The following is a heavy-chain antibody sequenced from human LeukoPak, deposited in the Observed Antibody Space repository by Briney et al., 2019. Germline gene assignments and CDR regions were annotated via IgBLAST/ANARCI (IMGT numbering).Heavy chain of an antibody. CDR1: GYTFTSYG. Sequence: ASVKVSCKASGYTFTSYGISWVRQAPGQGLEWMGWISAYNGNTNYAQKLQGRVTMTTDTSTSTAYMELRSLRSDDTAVYYCARGRLSHCSSTSCYLGPAVWWGQGILVTVSS. CDR3: ARGRLSHCSSTSCYLGPAVW. CDR2: ISAYNGNT. J-gene: IGHJ4*02. D-gene: IGHD2-2*01. V-gene: IGHV1-18*01.